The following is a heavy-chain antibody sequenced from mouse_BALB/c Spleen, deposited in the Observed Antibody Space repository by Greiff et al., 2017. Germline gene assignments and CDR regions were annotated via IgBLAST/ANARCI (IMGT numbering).Heavy chain of an antibody. J-gene: IGHJ4*01. V-gene: IGHV2-6-5*01. CDR1: GFSLTDYG. CDR2: IWGGGST. D-gene: IGHD2-1*01. Sequence: VKLVESGPGLVAPSQCLSITCTVSGFSLTDYGVSWIRQPPGKGLEWLGVIWGGGSTYYNSALKSRLSISKDNSKSQVFLKMNSLQTDDTAMYYCAKGRDYGNYDAMDYWGQGTSVTVSS. CDR3: AKGRDYGNYDAMDY.